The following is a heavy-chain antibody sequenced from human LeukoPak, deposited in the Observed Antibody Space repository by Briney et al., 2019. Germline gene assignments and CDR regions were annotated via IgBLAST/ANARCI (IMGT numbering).Heavy chain of an antibody. CDR3: ARASGSYRDFDY. Sequence: PGGSLRLSCAASGYTFDDYGMSWVRQAPGKGLEWVSGINWNGGSTGYADSVKGRFTISRDNAKNSLYLQMNSLRAEDTALYYCARASGSYRDFDYWGQGTLVTVSS. J-gene: IGHJ4*02. CDR2: INWNGGST. V-gene: IGHV3-20*04. D-gene: IGHD1-26*01. CDR1: GYTFDDYG.